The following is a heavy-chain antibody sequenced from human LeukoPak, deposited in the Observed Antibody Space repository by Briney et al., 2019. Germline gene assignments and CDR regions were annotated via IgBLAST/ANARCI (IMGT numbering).Heavy chain of an antibody. J-gene: IGHJ4*02. D-gene: IGHD1-26*01. CDR3: AKDSPVATR. CDR2: ITDSGDGT. Sequence: GGSLRLSCAASGFTFSSSAMSWVRQAPGRGLEWVSSITDSGDGTYYADSVKGRFTISRDDSRNTLYLQMNSLRAEDTAVYYCAKDSPVATRWGQGTLVTVSS. CDR1: GFTFSSSA. V-gene: IGHV3-23*01.